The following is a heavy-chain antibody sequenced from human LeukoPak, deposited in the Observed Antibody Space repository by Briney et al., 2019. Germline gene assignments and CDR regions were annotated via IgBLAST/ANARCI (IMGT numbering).Heavy chain of an antibody. CDR2: IYENGGTT. CDR1: GFTFRSHA. D-gene: IGHD3-10*01. V-gene: IGHV3-23*01. Sequence: GGSLRLSCVGSGFTFRSHAMSWVRQAPEKGLEFVSGIYENGGTTYYADSVKGRFSISRDNSNNTLHLQMNSLRHEDTAVYHCARGPGDYWGQGTLVTVSS. CDR3: ARGPGDY. J-gene: IGHJ4*02.